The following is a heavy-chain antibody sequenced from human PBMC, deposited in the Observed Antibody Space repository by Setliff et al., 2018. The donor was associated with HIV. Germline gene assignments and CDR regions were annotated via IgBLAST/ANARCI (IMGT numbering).Heavy chain of an antibody. CDR3: ARGAVVAGTDSDVFDI. D-gene: IGHD6-19*01. Sequence: ASVKVSCKASGGTLRSHAISWVRQAPGQGLEWMGRIIPIVGTASFAQKFQGRVTISADKSTSTVYMDLRGLLFEDTTVYYCARGAVVAGTDSDVFDIWGQGTLVTVSS. CDR1: GGTLRSHA. J-gene: IGHJ3*02. V-gene: IGHV1-69*04. CDR2: IIPIVGTA.